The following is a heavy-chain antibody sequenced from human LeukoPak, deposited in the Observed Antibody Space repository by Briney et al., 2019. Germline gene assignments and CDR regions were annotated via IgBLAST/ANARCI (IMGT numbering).Heavy chain of an antibody. CDR1: GFTFSSYS. V-gene: IGHV3-21*01. D-gene: IGHD6-13*01. J-gene: IGHJ4*02. CDR3: ARDRAAAGYDY. Sequence: GGSLRLSCAASGFTFSSYSMNWVRQAPGKGLEWVSSISSSSSYIYYADSVKGRFTISRDNAKNSLYLQMNSLRAEDTAVYYCARDRAAAGYDYWGQGTLVTVSS. CDR2: ISSSSSYI.